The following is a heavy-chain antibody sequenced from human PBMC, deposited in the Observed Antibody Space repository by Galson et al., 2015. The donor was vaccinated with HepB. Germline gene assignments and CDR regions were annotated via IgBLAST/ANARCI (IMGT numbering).Heavy chain of an antibody. CDR1: GGSFSGYY. J-gene: IGHJ6*02. V-gene: IGHV4-34*01. CDR3: ARDPPKGKLTYYYYYGMDV. CDR2: INHSGST. Sequence: TLSLTCAVYGGSFSGYYWSWIRQPPGKGLEWIGEINHSGSTNYNPSLKSRVTISVDTSKNQFSLKLSSGTAADTAVYYCARDPPKGKLTYYYYYGMDVWGQGTTVTVSS. D-gene: IGHD2-15*01.